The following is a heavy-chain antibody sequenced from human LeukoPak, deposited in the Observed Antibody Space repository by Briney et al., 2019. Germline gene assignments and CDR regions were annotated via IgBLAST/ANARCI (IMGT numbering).Heavy chain of an antibody. J-gene: IGHJ4*02. D-gene: IGHD3-10*01. CDR3: ARGYYGSGSYYNPPGY. V-gene: IGHV3-13*04. CDR2: IGTAGDT. CDR1: GFTFSSYD. Sequence: GGSLRLSCAASGFTFSSYDMHWVRQATGKGLEWVSAIGTAGDTYYPGSVKGRFTISRENAKNSLYLQMNSLRAGDTAVYYCARGYYGSGSYYNPPGYWGQGTLVTVSS.